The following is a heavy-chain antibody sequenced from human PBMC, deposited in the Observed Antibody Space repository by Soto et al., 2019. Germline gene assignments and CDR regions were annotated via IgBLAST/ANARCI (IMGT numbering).Heavy chain of an antibody. D-gene: IGHD3-22*01. CDR1: GFTFGNNA. Sequence: GGSPRLSCTGSGFTFGNNAMTWFRQAPGKGLEWVGFIRSKNYGRTTEYAASVQGRFTISRDDSKGIAYLEMNSLTTDDTAVYSCSRPSYYYDSSGFEPGAFDIWGQGTMVTVSS. CDR2: IRSKNYGRTT. CDR3: SRPSYYYDSSGFEPGAFDI. V-gene: IGHV3-49*03. J-gene: IGHJ3*02.